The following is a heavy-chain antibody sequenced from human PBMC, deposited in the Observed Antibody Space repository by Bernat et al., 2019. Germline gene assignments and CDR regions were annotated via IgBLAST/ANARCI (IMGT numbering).Heavy chain of an antibody. CDR2: ISGSGGST. V-gene: IGHV3-23*01. CDR3: AKDDGSYYHGSGSRGRDAFDI. J-gene: IGHJ3*02. Sequence: EVQLLESGGGLVQPGGSLRLSCAASGFTFSSYAMSWVRQAPGKGLEWVSAISGSGGSTYYADSVKGRFTISRDNSKNTLYLQMNSLRAEDTAVYYCAKDDGSYYHGSGSRGRDAFDIWGQGTMVTVSS. CDR1: GFTFSSYA. D-gene: IGHD3-10*01.